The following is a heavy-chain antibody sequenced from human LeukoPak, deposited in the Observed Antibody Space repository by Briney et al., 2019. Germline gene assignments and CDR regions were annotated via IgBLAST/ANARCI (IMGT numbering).Heavy chain of an antibody. CDR2: ITWDGDNT. V-gene: IGHV3-43*01. CDR1: GFTFDDYS. CDR3: AKASSSWSELEY. J-gene: IGHJ4*02. D-gene: IGHD6-13*01. Sequence: GGSLRLSCAASGFTFDDYSMHWVRQAPGKGLEWVSLITWDGDNTYYADSVGGRFTTSRENSANSLYLQMNSLRTEDTALYYCAKASSSWSELEYWGQGTLVTVSS.